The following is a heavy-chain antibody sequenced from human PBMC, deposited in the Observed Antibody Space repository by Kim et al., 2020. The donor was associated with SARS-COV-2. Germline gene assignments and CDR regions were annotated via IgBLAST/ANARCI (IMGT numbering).Heavy chain of an antibody. Sequence: SETLSLTCTVSGGSISSYYWSWIRQPPGKGLEWIGYIYYSGSTNYNPSLKSRVTISVDTSKNQFSLKLTSVTAADTAVYYCARDRAGGSLPFGEGYFDLWGRGTLVTVSS. D-gene: IGHD3-10*01. CDR2: IYYSGST. V-gene: IGHV4-59*12. CDR1: GGSISSYY. J-gene: IGHJ2*01. CDR3: ARDRAGGSLPFGEGYFDL.